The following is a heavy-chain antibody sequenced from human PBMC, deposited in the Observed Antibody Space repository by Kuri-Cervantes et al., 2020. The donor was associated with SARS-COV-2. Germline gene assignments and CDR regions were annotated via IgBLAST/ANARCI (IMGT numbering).Heavy chain of an antibody. V-gene: IGHV4-38-2*01. CDR3: ARGSRLYRIVLMVYAISHSDGNFDC. Sequence: SETLSLTCAVSGYSISSGYYWGWIRQPPGKGLEWIGSIYHSGSTNYNPSLKSRVTISVDTSKNQFSLKLSSVTAADTAVYYCARGSRLYRIVLMVYAISHSDGNFDCWGQGTLVTVSS. CDR1: GYSISSGYY. CDR2: IYHSGST. D-gene: IGHD2-8*01. J-gene: IGHJ4*02.